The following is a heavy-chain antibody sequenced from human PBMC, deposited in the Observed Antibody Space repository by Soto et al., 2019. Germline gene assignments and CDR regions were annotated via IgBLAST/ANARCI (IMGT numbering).Heavy chain of an antibody. Sequence: PSETLSLTCTVPGGSISSYYWSWIRQPPGKGLEWIGYIYYSGSTNYNPSLMGRVTISVDTTDNQFSLKLNSVTAADTAVYYCAREKTPMSPHYFYYGMDVWGQGTTVTVSS. V-gene: IGHV4-59*01. CDR3: AREKTPMSPHYFYYGMDV. CDR2: IYYSGST. D-gene: IGHD3-9*01. J-gene: IGHJ6*02. CDR1: GGSISSYY.